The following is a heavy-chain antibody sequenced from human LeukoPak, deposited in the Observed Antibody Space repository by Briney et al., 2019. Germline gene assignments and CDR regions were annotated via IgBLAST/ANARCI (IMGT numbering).Heavy chain of an antibody. J-gene: IGHJ5*01. V-gene: IGHV4-4*07. CDR3: ARGYRSTTHCHFDS. Sequence: PSETLSLTCSVSGQSSTTYRWSWIRQSAAKGLEWMGRIDEDGSTTYSPSLRSRVTVSADTSKNQVSLKLKFVTAADTAVYFCARGYRSTTHCHFDSWGRGTPVTVSS. CDR2: IDEDGST. D-gene: IGHD2-2*01. CDR1: GQSSTTYR.